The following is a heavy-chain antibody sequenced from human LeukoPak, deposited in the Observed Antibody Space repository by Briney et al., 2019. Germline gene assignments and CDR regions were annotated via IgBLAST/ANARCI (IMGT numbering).Heavy chain of an antibody. J-gene: IGHJ3*02. CDR1: GGSISNYY. CDR2: IFYSGST. Sequence: SETLSLTCTVSGGSISNYYWSWVRQPPGKGLEWIGNIFYSGSTYYSPSLKSRVTISLDTSRNQFSLKLNSVTAADTAVYYCAKSNGYGLVDIWGQGTMVTVSS. V-gene: IGHV4-59*12. D-gene: IGHD3-10*01. CDR3: AKSNGYGLVDI.